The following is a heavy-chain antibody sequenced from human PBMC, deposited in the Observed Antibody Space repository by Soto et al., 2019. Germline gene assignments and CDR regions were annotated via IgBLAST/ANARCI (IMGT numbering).Heavy chain of an antibody. J-gene: IGHJ4*02. CDR3: PRDFLNRGGYYSGHFDY. V-gene: IGHV3-33*01. Sequence: QVQLVESGGGVVQPGRSLRLSCAASGFTFSSYGMHWVRQAPGKGLECVAVIWYDGSNKYYADSVKGRFTISRDNSKNTLYLQMNSLRAEDTAVYYCPRDFLNRGGYYSGHFDYWGQETLVTVSS. D-gene: IGHD3-22*01. CDR2: IWYDGSNK. CDR1: GFTFSSYG.